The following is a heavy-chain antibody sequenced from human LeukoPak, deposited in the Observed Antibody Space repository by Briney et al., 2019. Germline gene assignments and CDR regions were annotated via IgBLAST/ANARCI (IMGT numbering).Heavy chain of an antibody. Sequence: GGSLRLSCAASGFTFGSYAMHWVRQAPGRGLEWVAGISYDGTNKYYADSVKGRFTISRDNSKNTLYLQMNSVRAEDTAVYYCAKDIVRSNSSGWFVLQYYYYGMDVWGQGTTVTVSS. CDR1: GFTFGSYA. CDR2: ISYDGTNK. V-gene: IGHV3-30-3*01. J-gene: IGHJ6*02. D-gene: IGHD6-19*01. CDR3: AKDIVRSNSSGWFVLQYYYYGMDV.